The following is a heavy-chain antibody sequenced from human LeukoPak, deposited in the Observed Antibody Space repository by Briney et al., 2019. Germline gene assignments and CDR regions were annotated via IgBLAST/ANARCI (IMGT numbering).Heavy chain of an antibody. CDR2: IIPIFGTA. CDR3: ARDEWLAAAGNWFVP. V-gene: IGHV1-69*05. J-gene: IGHJ5*02. Sequence: SVKVSCKASGGTFSSYAISWVRQAPGQGLEWMGRIIPIFGTANYAQKFQGRVTITTDESTSTAYMELSSLRSEDTAVYYCARDEWLAAAGNWFVPWGQGTLVTVSS. CDR1: GGTFSSYA. D-gene: IGHD6-13*01.